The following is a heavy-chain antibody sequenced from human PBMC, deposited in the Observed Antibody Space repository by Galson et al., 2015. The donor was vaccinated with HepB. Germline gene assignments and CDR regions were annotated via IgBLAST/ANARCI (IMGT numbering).Heavy chain of an antibody. V-gene: IGHV3-7*03. J-gene: IGHJ6*02. CDR2: IKQDGSEK. Sequence: SLRLSCAASGFTFRSYWMSWVRQAPGKGLEWVANIKQDGSEKYYVDSVKDRFTISRDNAKNSLYLQMNSLRAEDTAVYYCARDRRRMYYDFWSRTPDYYGMDVWGQGTTVTVSS. D-gene: IGHD3-3*01. CDR1: GFTFRSYW. CDR3: ARDRRRMYYDFWSRTPDYYGMDV.